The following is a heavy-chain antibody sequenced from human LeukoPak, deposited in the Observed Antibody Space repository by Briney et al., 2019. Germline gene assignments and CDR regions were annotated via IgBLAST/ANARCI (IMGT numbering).Heavy chain of an antibody. CDR1: GVSITSYH. V-gene: IGHV4-4*07. Sequence: SETLSLTCTVSGVSITSYHWSWIPQPAGRELEWIGRIHASGSSNYNPSLKSRVTMSVDTSKNQFSLKLTSVTAADTAVYYCARDGLYSYGYSYFDYWGQGTLVTVSS. D-gene: IGHD5-18*01. J-gene: IGHJ4*02. CDR3: ARDGLYSYGYSYFDY. CDR2: IHASGSS.